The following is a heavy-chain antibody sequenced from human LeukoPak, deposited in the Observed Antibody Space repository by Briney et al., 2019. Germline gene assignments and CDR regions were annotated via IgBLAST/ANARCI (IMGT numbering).Heavy chain of an antibody. J-gene: IGHJ3*02. CDR2: ISSSGSTK. Sequence: PGGSLRLSCAASGFTFSDYYMSWIRQAPGKGLEWVSYISSSGSTKYYADSVKGRFTISRDNAKNSLYLQMNSLRAEDTAVYYCARDPQTGEGAFDIWGQGTMVTVSS. D-gene: IGHD7-27*01. CDR3: ARDPQTGEGAFDI. CDR1: GFTFSDYY. V-gene: IGHV3-11*04.